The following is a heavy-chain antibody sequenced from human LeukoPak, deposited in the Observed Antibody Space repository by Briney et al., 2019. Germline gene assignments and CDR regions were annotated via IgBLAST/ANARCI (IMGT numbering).Heavy chain of an antibody. CDR3: ARDFSWTGGYFDY. V-gene: IGHV3-66*01. J-gene: IGHJ4*02. D-gene: IGHD1-14*01. Sequence: QAGGSLRLSCAASGITVSSNYMSWVRQAPGKGLEWVSVIYSGGSTYYADSVKGRFTISRDNSKNTLYLQMNSLRAEDTAVYYCARDFSWTGGYFDYWGQGTLVTVSS. CDR2: IYSGGST. CDR1: GITVSSNY.